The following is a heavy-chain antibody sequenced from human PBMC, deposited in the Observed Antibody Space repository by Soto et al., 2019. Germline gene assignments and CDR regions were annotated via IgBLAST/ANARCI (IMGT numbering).Heavy chain of an antibody. V-gene: IGHV4-59*01. CDR2: IYYSGST. CDR1: GGSISSYY. D-gene: IGHD1-26*01. J-gene: IGHJ4*02. Sequence: SETLSLTCTVSGGSISSYYWSWIRQPPVKGLEWIGYIYYSGSTNYNPSLKSRVTISVDTSKNQFSLKLSSVTAADTAVYYCARDNSGVRGYYWLDYWGQGTLVTVSS. CDR3: ARDNSGVRGYYWLDY.